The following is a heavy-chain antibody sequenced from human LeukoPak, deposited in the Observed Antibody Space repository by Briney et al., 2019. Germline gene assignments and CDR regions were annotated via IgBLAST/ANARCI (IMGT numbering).Heavy chain of an antibody. D-gene: IGHD5-24*01. Sequence: PSQTLSLTCPVSSGSISSGVYYWRWIRQHPGKGLEWIGYIYYSGSTYYNPSLKSRVTISVDTTKNQFSLKLSSVTAADTVVYYCARGVRWLQLSYFDYWGQGTLVTVSS. CDR3: ARGVRWLQLSYFDY. CDR2: IYYSGST. CDR1: SGSISSGVYY. J-gene: IGHJ4*02. V-gene: IGHV4-31*03.